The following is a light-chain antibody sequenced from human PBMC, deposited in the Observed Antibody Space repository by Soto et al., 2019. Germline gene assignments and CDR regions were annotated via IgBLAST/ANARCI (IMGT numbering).Light chain of an antibody. CDR3: QQYNNWPPFT. CDR2: DTF. V-gene: IGKV1-5*01. Sequence: DIQMTQSPSSLSASVGDRVSITCRASQSISSWLAWYQQKPGKAPKLLMFDTFSLESGVPSRFSGSRSGTEFTLTISSLQPDDFATYYCQQYNNWPPFTFGQGTRLENK. J-gene: IGKJ5*01. CDR1: QSISSW.